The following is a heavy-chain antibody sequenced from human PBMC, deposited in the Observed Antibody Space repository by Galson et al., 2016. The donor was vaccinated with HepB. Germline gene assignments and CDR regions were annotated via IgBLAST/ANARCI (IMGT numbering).Heavy chain of an antibody. D-gene: IGHD2-2*01. CDR1: GFTFSSYW. CDR2: SNGAGSST. J-gene: IGHJ4*02. CDR3: ARVGCSTTSCYRHSPYYFDY. Sequence: SLRLSCAASGFTFSSYWMHWVRQAPGKGLVWVSRSNGAGSSTTYADSVKGRFTISRDNAKNKLYLQMNSLRAEDTAVYYCARVGCSTTSCYRHSPYYFDYWGQGTLVTVSS. V-gene: IGHV3-74*01.